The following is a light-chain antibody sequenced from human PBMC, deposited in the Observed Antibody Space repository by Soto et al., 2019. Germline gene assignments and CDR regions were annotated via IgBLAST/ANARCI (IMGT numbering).Light chain of an antibody. Sequence: QSAPAQPAYLSGASVQASTLSWTGTRRAFRSYNLVSWYQQHPGKAPKLMIYEGIKRPSGVSNRFSGSKSGNTASLTISGLQAEDEADYYCCSYAGSSFYVFGTGTKVTVL. CDR1: RRAFRSYNL. V-gene: IGLV2-23*01. CDR2: EGI. J-gene: IGLJ1*01. CDR3: CSYAGSSFYV.